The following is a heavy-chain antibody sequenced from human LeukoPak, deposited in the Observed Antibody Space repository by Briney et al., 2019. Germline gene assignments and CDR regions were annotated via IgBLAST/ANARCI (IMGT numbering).Heavy chain of an antibody. CDR3: AGGIAARRLYYYYYMDV. Sequence: GASVKVSCKASGGTFSSYAISWVRQAPGQGLEWMGGIIPIFGTANYAQKFQGRVTITTDESTSTAYMELSSLRSEDTAVYYCAGGIAARRLYYYYYMDVWGKGTTVTVSS. CDR2: IIPIFGTA. CDR1: GGTFSSYA. J-gene: IGHJ6*03. V-gene: IGHV1-69*05. D-gene: IGHD6-6*01.